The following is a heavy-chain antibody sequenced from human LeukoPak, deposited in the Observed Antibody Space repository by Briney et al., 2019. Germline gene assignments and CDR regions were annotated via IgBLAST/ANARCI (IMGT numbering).Heavy chain of an antibody. V-gene: IGHV3-30*18. J-gene: IGHJ4*02. Sequence: GGSLRLSCAASGFTFSIYGMHWVRQAPGKGLEWVAVISHDGSNKNYEDSVKGRFTISRDNFKNTLYLQVNSLRAEDTAFYYCAKQVGAAFDYWGQGTLVTVSS. CDR2: ISHDGSNK. D-gene: IGHD1-26*01. CDR3: AKQVGAAFDY. CDR1: GFTFSIYG.